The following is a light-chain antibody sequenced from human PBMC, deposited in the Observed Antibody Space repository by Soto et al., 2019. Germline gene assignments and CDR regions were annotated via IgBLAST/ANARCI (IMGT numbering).Light chain of an antibody. J-gene: IGKJ1*01. CDR3: QQYGSSPWP. Sequence: IGLSNKTGNLCFSARERTTRSSTSSQSVSSSYLAWYQQKPGQAPRLLIYGASSRATGIPDRFSGSGSGTDFTLTISRLEPEDFAVYYCQQYGSSPWPFGQGTKVDIK. V-gene: IGKV3-20*01. CDR1: QSVSSSY. CDR2: GAS.